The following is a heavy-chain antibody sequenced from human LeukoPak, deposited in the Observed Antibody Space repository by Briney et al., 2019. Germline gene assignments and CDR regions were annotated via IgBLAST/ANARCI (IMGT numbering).Heavy chain of an antibody. J-gene: IGHJ4*02. Sequence: ASVKVSCKASGYTFTSNGISWVRQAPGQGLEWMGWINTYTGTPTYAQGFTGRFVFSLDSSVSTAYLQINSLKAEDVAVYYCVRQYSGYESLYFDSWGQGTLVTVSS. CDR2: INTYTGTP. V-gene: IGHV7-4-1*02. D-gene: IGHD5-12*01. CDR3: VRQYSGYESLYFDS. CDR1: GYTFTSNG.